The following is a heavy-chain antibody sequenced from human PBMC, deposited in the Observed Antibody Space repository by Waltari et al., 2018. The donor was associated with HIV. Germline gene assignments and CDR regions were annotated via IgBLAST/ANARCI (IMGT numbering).Heavy chain of an antibody. V-gene: IGHV4-38-2*01. CDR3: AVTSYDLRQGYYFDF. Sequence: VQLQESGPGLVNPSTPLSPPCRVSDYFIPSDYSWGWIRQSPGRGLEWIGSISHSGNVVYNPSLKSRTTIVGNPSKNQFFLRLASATAADTAVYYCAVTSYDLRQGYYFDFWGQGRPVTVSS. D-gene: IGHD3-3*01. CDR2: ISHSGNV. J-gene: IGHJ4*02. CDR1: DYFIPSDYS.